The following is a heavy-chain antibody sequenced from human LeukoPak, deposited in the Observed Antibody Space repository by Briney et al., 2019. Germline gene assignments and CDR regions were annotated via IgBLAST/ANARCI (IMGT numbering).Heavy chain of an antibody. CDR2: INHSGST. D-gene: IGHD6-13*01. J-gene: IGHJ6*03. V-gene: IGHV4-34*01. CDR3: ARLHSSSWYWGYYYYYYYMDV. Sequence: SETLSLTCAVYGGSFSGYYWSWIRQPPGKGLEWIGEINHSGSTNYNPSLKSRVTISVDTSKNQFSLKLSSVTAADTAVYYCARLHSSSWYWGYYYYYYYMDVWGKGTTVTVSS. CDR1: GGSFSGYY.